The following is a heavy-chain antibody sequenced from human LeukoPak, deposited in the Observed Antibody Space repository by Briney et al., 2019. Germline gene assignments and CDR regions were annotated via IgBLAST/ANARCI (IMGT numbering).Heavy chain of an antibody. Sequence: GGSLRLSCAASGFTFSNAWMSWVRQAPGKGLEWVGRIKSKTDGGTTDYAAPVKGRFTISRDDSKNTLFLQMNSLKTEDTAVYYCTATYGSGSYYNEDWGQGTLVTVSS. CDR2: IKSKTDGGTT. V-gene: IGHV3-15*01. J-gene: IGHJ4*02. D-gene: IGHD3-10*01. CDR1: GFTFSNAW. CDR3: TATYGSGSYYNED.